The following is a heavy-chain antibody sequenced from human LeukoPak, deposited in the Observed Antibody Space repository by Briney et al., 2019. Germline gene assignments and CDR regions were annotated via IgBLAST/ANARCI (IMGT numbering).Heavy chain of an antibody. CDR3: AKDTAGAAANAFDI. Sequence: GRSLRLSCAASGFTFDDYAMHWVRQAPGKGLEWVSGISWNSGSIGYADSVKGRFTISRDNAKNSLYLQMNSLRAEDTALYYCAKDTAGAAANAFDIWGQGTMVTVSS. CDR1: GFTFDDYA. V-gene: IGHV3-9*01. J-gene: IGHJ3*02. CDR2: ISWNSGSI. D-gene: IGHD6-25*01.